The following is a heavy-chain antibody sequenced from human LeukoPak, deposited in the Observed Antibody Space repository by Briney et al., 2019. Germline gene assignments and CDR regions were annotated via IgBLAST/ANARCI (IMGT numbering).Heavy chain of an antibody. CDR1: GFTFSNSA. CDR2: ISDSGGSA. J-gene: IGHJ4*02. V-gene: IGHV3-23*01. D-gene: IGHD3-3*01. Sequence: GGSLRLSCIASGFTFSNSAMSWVRQAPGRGLEWVSAISDSGGSAYYADSVKGRFTVSRDSAKNSLYLQMNSLRAEDTAVYYCARGVPYDSWSGPHYSDYWGQGTLVTVSS. CDR3: ARGVPYDSWSGPHYSDY.